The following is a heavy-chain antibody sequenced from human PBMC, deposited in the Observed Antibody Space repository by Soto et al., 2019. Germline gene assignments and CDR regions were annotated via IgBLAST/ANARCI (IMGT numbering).Heavy chain of an antibody. D-gene: IGHD2-2*01. CDR2: ISYDGSNK. CDR1: GFTFSSYG. Sequence: PGGSLRLSCAASGFTFSSYGMRWVRQAPGKGLEWVAVISYDGSNKYYADSVKGRFTISRDTSKNTLYLQMNSLRAEDSAVYYCAKTVVPAASTLGDFYYGKDVWGQGTTVTVSS. J-gene: IGHJ6*02. CDR3: AKTVVPAASTLGDFYYGKDV. V-gene: IGHV3-30*18.